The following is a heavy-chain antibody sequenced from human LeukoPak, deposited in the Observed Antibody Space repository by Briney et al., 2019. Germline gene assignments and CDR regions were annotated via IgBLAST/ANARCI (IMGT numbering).Heavy chain of an antibody. Sequence: ASVKVSCKASGYTFASYDINWVRQAPGQGLQWMGWMNPSNGHTGYAQQFQARVTMTTDTSTSTAYMELRSLRSDDTAVYYCARDLGGGSLYYYYYYMDVWGKGTTVTISS. D-gene: IGHD2-15*01. CDR2: MNPSNGHT. J-gene: IGHJ6*03. CDR3: ARDLGGGSLYYYYYYMDV. CDR1: GYTFASYD. V-gene: IGHV1-8*01.